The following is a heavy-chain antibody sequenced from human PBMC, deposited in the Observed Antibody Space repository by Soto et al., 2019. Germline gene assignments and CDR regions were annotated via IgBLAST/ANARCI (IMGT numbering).Heavy chain of an antibody. Sequence: PSETLSLMCTVSGGSISVHSYYWPWLSQTPGKALEWIGSSYYSGTSYFNPALKGRVTISVDTSTNQFSLRLTSVTAADPAVYYCTGRYNLYNYYFDTCVQVALV. CDR2: SYYSGTS. D-gene: IGHD1-20*01. J-gene: IGHJ5*02. CDR1: GGSISVHSYY. CDR3: TGRYNLYNYYFDT. V-gene: IGHV4-39*01.